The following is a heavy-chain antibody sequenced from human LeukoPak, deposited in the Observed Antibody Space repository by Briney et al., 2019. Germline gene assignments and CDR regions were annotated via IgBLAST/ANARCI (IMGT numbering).Heavy chain of an antibody. CDR1: GFTFSSYA. V-gene: IGHV3-30*18. CDR2: ISYDGSNK. D-gene: IGHD3-3*01. Sequence: GRSLRLSCVVSGFTFSSYAMHWVRQAPGKGLEWVAVISYDGSNKYYADSVKGRFTISRDSSKNTLYLQMNSLRAEETAVYLCAKERPQTYYDFWSGRAYYYYGMDVWGQGTTVTVSS. J-gene: IGHJ6*02. CDR3: AKERPQTYYDFWSGRAYYYYGMDV.